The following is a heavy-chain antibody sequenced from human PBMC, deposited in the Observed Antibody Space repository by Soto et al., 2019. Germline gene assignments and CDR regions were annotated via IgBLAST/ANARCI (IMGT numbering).Heavy chain of an antibody. CDR1: GYTLTELS. J-gene: IGHJ6*02. CDR3: VAEEVDV. V-gene: IGHV1-24*01. CDR2: FDPEDGET. Sequence: ASVKVSCKVSGYTLTELSMHWVRQAPGKGLEWMGGFDPEDGETIYAQKFQDRVTITRDMSTGTAYMELSSLRSEDTAVYYCVAEEVDVWGQGTTVTVSS.